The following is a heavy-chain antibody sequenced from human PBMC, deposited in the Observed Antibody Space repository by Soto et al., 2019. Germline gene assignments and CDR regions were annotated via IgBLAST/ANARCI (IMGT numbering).Heavy chain of an antibody. CDR3: AKGLALMADH. CDR1: GFSSNTYV. D-gene: IGHD2-21*01. V-gene: IGHV3-30*18. CDR2: ILYDGSKE. J-gene: IGHJ4*02. Sequence: LRLSCTDSGFSSNTYVMDWVRQAPGKGLEWVARILYDGSKEYYADPVKGRFTISRDNSKNTLYLQMDRLRVEDTAVYFCAKGLALMADHWGQGTPVTV.